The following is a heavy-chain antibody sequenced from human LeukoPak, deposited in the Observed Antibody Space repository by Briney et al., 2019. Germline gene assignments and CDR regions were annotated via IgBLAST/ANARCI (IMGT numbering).Heavy chain of an antibody. V-gene: IGHV3-23*01. CDR1: GFTFNSYA. CDR2: ISASGGTT. J-gene: IGHJ5*02. D-gene: IGHD2/OR15-2a*01. CDR3: AKEPREYCSSSACPNWLDP. Sequence: GGSLRLSCAASGFTFNSYAVSWVRQAPGKGLEWVSAISASGGTTYYADSVRGRFTISRDNSENTLYLQMNSLRVKDTAVYYCAKEPREYCSSSACPNWLDPWGQGALVTVS.